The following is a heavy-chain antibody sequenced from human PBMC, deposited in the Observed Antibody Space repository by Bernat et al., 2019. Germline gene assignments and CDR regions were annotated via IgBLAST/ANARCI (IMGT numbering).Heavy chain of an antibody. D-gene: IGHD3-16*01. CDR2: IKSTTDGGTT. J-gene: IGHJ3*02. CDR1: GFTFSNAW. V-gene: IGHV3-15*01. Sequence: EVQLVESGGGLVKPGGSLRLSCAASGFTFSNAWMSWVRQAPGKGLEWVGRIKSTTDGGTTDYAAPGKGRFTISRDDSKNTLYLQMNSLKTEDTDVYYCTTGVMALGGVSGDADDIWDQGSMFTLSS. CDR3: TTGVMALGGVSGDADDI.